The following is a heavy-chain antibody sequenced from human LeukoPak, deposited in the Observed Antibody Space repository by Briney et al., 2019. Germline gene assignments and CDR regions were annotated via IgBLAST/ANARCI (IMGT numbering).Heavy chain of an antibody. J-gene: IGHJ4*02. Sequence: PGGSLRLSCAASGFTFSSYGMHWVRQAPGKGLEWVAFIRYGGSNKYYAGSVKGRFTISRDNSKNTLYLQMNSLRAEDTAVYYCAKEGLGYCSSTSCSSFDYWGQGTLVTVSS. CDR3: AKEGLGYCSSTSCSSFDY. CDR2: IRYGGSNK. D-gene: IGHD2-2*01. CDR1: GFTFSSYG. V-gene: IGHV3-30*02.